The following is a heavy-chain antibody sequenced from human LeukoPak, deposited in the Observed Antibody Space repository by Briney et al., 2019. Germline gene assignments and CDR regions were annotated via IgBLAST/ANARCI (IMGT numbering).Heavy chain of an antibody. D-gene: IGHD3-10*01. CDR3: ARGQGKTAFDI. CDR1: GGSISSYY. J-gene: IGHJ3*02. CDR2: IYYSGST. V-gene: IGHV4-59*01. Sequence: PSETLSLTCTVSGGSISSYYWSWIRQPPGKGLEWIGYIYYSGSTNYNPSLKSRVTILVDTSKNQFSLKLSSVTAADTAVYYCARGQGKTAFDIWGQGTMVTVSS.